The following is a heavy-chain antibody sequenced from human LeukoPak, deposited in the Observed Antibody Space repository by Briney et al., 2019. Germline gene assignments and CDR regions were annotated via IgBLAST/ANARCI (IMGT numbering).Heavy chain of an antibody. Sequence: GGSLRLSCAASGFTFSSYSMNWVRQAPGKGLEWVAVISYDGSNKYYADSVKGRFTISRDNSKNTLYLQMNSLRAEDTAVYYCARDPSPYDYGSGSLDYWGQGTLVTVSS. V-gene: IGHV3-30*04. CDR3: ARDPSPYDYGSGSLDY. J-gene: IGHJ4*02. CDR2: ISYDGSNK. CDR1: GFTFSSYS. D-gene: IGHD3-10*01.